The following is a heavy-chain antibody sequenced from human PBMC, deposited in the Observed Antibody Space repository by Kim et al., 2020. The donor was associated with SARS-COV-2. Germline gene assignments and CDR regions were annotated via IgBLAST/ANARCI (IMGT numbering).Heavy chain of an antibody. CDR3: AKRGDEPGLCYFDN. CDR1: GFTFNYYT. CDR2: IGSSSGPI. Sequence: GGSLRLSCAASGFTFNYYTMTWVRQAPGKGLEWVSLIGSSSGPIHYADSVKGRFTISRDNSKNMVYLQMSSLRAEDTAIYYCAKRGDEPGLCYFDNWGQGTVVTVSS. J-gene: IGHJ4*02. V-gene: IGHV3-23*01.